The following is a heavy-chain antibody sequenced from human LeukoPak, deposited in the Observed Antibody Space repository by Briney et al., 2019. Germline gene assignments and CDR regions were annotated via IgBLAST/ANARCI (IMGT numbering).Heavy chain of an antibody. V-gene: IGHV4-30-4*02. Sequence: SETRSLTCTVSGGSISSGDYYWSWIRQPPGKGLEWIGYIYYSGSTYYNPSLKSRVTISVDTSKNQFSLKLSSVTAADTAVYYCARDRPGGSSLDYWGQGTLVTVSS. CDR3: ARDRPGGSSLDY. CDR1: GGSISSGDYY. CDR2: IYYSGST. D-gene: IGHD6-13*01. J-gene: IGHJ4*02.